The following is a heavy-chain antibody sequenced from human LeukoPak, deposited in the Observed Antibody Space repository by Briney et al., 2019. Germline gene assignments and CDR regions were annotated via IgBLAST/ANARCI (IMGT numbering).Heavy chain of an antibody. V-gene: IGHV3-30-3*01. D-gene: IGHD3-22*01. CDR2: ISYDGSNK. J-gene: IGHJ4*02. Sequence: GRSLRLSCAASGFTFSSYAMHWVRQAPGKGLEWVAVISYDGSNKYYADSVKGRFTISRDNSKNTLYLQMNSLRAEDTAVYYCARDNSYYYDSSGYYRSRVSFDYWGQGTLVTVSS. CDR3: ARDNSYYYDSSGYYRSRVSFDY. CDR1: GFTFSSYA.